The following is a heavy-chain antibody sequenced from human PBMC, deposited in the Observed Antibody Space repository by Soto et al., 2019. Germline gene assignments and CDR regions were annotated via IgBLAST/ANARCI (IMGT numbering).Heavy chain of an antibody. V-gene: IGHV1-69*01. Sequence: QVQLVQSGAEVKKPGSSVKVSCKASGGTFSSYAISWVRQAPGQGLELMGGIIPIFGTANYAQKFQGRVTITAEESTSTAYMELSSLRSEDTAVYYCARGGDYGDYGYYYYGMDVWGQGTTVTVSS. CDR2: IIPIFGTA. CDR1: GGTFSSYA. CDR3: ARGGDYGDYGYYYYGMDV. J-gene: IGHJ6*02. D-gene: IGHD4-17*01.